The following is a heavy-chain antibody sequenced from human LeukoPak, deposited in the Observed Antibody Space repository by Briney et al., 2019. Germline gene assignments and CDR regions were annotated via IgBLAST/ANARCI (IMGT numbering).Heavy chain of an antibody. V-gene: IGHV4-30-4*08. CDR1: GGSISSGDYY. D-gene: IGHD2-2*01. J-gene: IGHJ4*02. Sequence: SETLSLTCTVSGGSISSGDYYWSWIRQPPGKGLEWIGYIYYSGSTDYNPSLESRVTTSVETSNNQFSRRLSSVTAADTAVYYCARQGIDCSSASCYAVFDYWGQGTLVTVSS. CDR2: IYYSGST. CDR3: ARQGIDCSSASCYAVFDY.